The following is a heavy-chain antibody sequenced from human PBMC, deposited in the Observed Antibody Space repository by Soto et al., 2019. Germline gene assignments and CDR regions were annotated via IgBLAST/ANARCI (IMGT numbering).Heavy chain of an antibody. CDR3: AAVPPSTSRYPPYYYYMDV. CDR1: GFSFTSSA. J-gene: IGHJ6*03. Sequence: ASVKVSCEASGFSFTSSAMQWVRQARGQRLEWIGWIVVGSGNTNYAQKFQERVTITRDMSTSTAYMELSSLRSEDTAVYYCAAVPPSTSRYPPYYYYMDVWGKGTTVTVSS. V-gene: IGHV1-58*02. CDR2: IVVGSGNT. D-gene: IGHD2-2*01.